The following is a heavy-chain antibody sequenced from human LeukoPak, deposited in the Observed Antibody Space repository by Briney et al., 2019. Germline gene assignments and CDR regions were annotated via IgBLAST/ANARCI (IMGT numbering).Heavy chain of an antibody. CDR1: GFTFSSYG. CDR2: IRYDGSNK. V-gene: IGHV3-30*02. CDR3: AKDEFFDGYCSSTGCSVGPFDY. D-gene: IGHD2-2*03. Sequence: PGGSLRLSCAASGFTFSSYGMHWVRQAPGKGLEWVAFIRYDGSNKYYADSVKGRFTISRDNSKNTLYLQMNSLRAEDTAVYYCAKDEFFDGYCSSTGCSVGPFDYWGQGTLVTVSS. J-gene: IGHJ4*02.